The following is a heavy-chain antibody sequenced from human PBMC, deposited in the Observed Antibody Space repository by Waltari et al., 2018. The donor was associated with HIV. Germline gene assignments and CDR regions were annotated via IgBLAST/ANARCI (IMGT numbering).Heavy chain of an antibody. D-gene: IGHD4-4*01. J-gene: IGHJ6*02. CDR2: SNPSSGGT. Sequence: QVQLVQSGAEVKKPGASVKVSCKASGYTFTGYYMHWVRQAPGQGLEWMGRSNPSSGGTNYAKQFQGRVTMTRDTSISTAYMELSRLRSDDTAVYYCAREGARMTTMIYYYYGMDVWGQGTTVTVSS. CDR3: AREGARMTTMIYYYYGMDV. CDR1: GYTFTGYY. V-gene: IGHV1-2*06.